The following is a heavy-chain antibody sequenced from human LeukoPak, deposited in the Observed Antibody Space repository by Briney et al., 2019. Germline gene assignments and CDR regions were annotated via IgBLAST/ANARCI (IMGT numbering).Heavy chain of an antibody. CDR1: GGSISSSSYY. CDR2: IYYSGST. D-gene: IGHD6-13*01. Sequence: SETLSLTCTVSGGSISSSSYYWGWIRQPPGKGLEWIGSIYYSGSTNYNPSLKSRVTISVDKSKNQFSLKLSSVTAADTAVYYCATRSTAAAGGWFDPWGQGTLVTVSS. J-gene: IGHJ5*02. V-gene: IGHV4-39*07. CDR3: ATRSTAAAGGWFDP.